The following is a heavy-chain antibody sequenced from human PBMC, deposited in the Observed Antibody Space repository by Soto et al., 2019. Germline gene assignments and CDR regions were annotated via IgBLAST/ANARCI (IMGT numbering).Heavy chain of an antibody. J-gene: IGHJ4*02. CDR1: GGSISSSSYY. CDR2: IYYSGST. CDR3: ARRAYYYDSSGYYYFDY. D-gene: IGHD3-22*01. V-gene: IGHV4-39*01. Sequence: SETLSLTCTVSGGSISSSSYYWGWIRQPPGKGLEWIGSIYYSGSTYYNPSLKSRVTISVDTSKNQFSLKLSSVTAADTAVYYCARRAYYYDSSGYYYFDYCGQGTLVTVSS.